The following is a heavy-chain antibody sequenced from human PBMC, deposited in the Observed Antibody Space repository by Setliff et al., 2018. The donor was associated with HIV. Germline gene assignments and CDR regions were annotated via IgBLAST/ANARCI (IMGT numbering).Heavy chain of an antibody. CDR2: IYDSGST. D-gene: IGHD3-22*01. J-gene: IGHJ6*03. CDR3: VRHLYYYDSSGYLQPYYYMDV. V-gene: IGHV4-59*11. Sequence: SETLSLTCTVSGASMRGHYWNWIRQPPGKRLEWIGYIYDSGSTNYNPSLESRVTMSLDTSNNHFSLKLTSVTAADSAVYYCVRHLYYYDSSGYLQPYYYMDVWGKGTTVTVSS. CDR1: GASMRGHY.